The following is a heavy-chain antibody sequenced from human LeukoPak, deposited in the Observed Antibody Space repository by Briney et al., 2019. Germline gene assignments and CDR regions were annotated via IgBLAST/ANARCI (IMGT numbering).Heavy chain of an antibody. J-gene: IGHJ6*03. CDR1: GYTFTGYY. CDR2: INPNSGGT. CDR3: ATEGVDCTNGVCYGGYYYMDV. V-gene: IGHV1-2*02. Sequence: PVASVKVSCKASGYTFTGYYMHWVRQAPGQGLEWMGWINPNSGGTNYAQKFQGRVTMTRDTSISTAYMELGRLRSDDTAVYYCATEGVDCTNGVCYGGYYYMDVWGKGTTVTVSS. D-gene: IGHD2-8*01.